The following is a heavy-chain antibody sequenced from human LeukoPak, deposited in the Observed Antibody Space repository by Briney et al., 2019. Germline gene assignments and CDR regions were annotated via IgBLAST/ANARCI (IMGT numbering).Heavy chain of an antibody. Sequence: ASVKVSCKASGYTFRSYGIHWVRQAPGQRLEWMGWINAGNGNTKYSQKFQDRVTISRDTSASAGYMELIDLRSEDTAVHYCARHYSSAWDFDYWGQGTLVTVSS. CDR2: INAGNGNT. D-gene: IGHD6-19*01. V-gene: IGHV1-3*01. CDR1: GYTFRSYG. CDR3: ARHYSSAWDFDY. J-gene: IGHJ4*02.